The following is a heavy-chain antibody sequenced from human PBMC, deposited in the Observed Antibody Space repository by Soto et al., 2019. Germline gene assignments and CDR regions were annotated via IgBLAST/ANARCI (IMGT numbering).Heavy chain of an antibody. CDR3: ARGRGSGHLYD. D-gene: IGHD3-10*01. J-gene: IGHJ4*02. Sequence: AETLSLTCVVSGYSISSGHYWGWIRQPPGKGLEWIGNIYHSGGTNYNPSLKSRVTLSVDTSKNQFSLKMSSVTAADTAVYYCARGRGSGHLYDWGQGTLVTVSS. CDR2: IYHSGGT. CDR1: GYSISSGHY. V-gene: IGHV4-38-2*01.